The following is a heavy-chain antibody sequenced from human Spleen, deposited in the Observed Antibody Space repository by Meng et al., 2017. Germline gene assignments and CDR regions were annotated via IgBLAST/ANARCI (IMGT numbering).Heavy chain of an antibody. D-gene: IGHD2-2*01. CDR2: INAVFGTT. J-gene: IGHJ4*02. CDR3: ARKDGNCISTTCYLLDY. Sequence: SVKVSCKASGYSFTTYGIGWVRQAPGQGPEWMGGINAVFGTTNYAQKFHNRVTITSDESTSTVYMELTRLISEDTAVYCCARKDGNCISTTCYLLDYWGQGTLVTVSS. V-gene: IGHV1-69*13. CDR1: GYSFTTYG.